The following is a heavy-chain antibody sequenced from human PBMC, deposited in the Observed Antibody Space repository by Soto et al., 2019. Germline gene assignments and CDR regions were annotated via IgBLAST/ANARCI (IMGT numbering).Heavy chain of an antibody. CDR2: ISGSGGST. J-gene: IGHJ3*02. Sequence: PGGSLRLSCAASGFTFSSYATSWVRQAPGKGLEWVSAISGSGGSTYYADSVKGRFTISRDNSKNTLYLQMNSLRAEDTAVYYCARDLYYYDSSGYYYGGLCAFDIWGQGTMVTVS. V-gene: IGHV3-23*01. CDR1: GFTFSSYA. CDR3: ARDLYYYDSSGYYYGGLCAFDI. D-gene: IGHD3-22*01.